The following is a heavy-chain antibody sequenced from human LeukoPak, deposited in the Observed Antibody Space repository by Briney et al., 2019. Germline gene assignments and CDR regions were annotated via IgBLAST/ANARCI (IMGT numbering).Heavy chain of an antibody. CDR2: IYDSGNT. CDR3: ARHMYNGRYYGTDF. V-gene: IGHV4-59*08. CDR1: VGATKSYT. D-gene: IGHD1-26*01. Sequence: PPQTLSLTCTLSVGATKSYTRRCIRDPPRGRLESIGYIYDSGNTDYNPSLKSRVTISVDTSKNQFSLKLSSVTAADTAVYYCARHMYNGRYYGTDFWGQGTLVTVSS. J-gene: IGHJ4*02.